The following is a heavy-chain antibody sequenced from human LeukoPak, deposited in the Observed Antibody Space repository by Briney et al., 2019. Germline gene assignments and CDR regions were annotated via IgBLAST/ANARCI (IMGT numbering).Heavy chain of an antibody. J-gene: IGHJ4*02. Sequence: GRSLRLSCAASGFTFSSYGMHWVRQAPGKGLEWVAVISHDGSNKYFADSVKGRFTISRHNSKNTVYLQMNNLRAEDTAMYYCARVDTTLSYKLDYWGQGTLVTVSS. CDR1: GFTFSSYG. D-gene: IGHD1-1*01. CDR2: ISHDGSNK. V-gene: IGHV3-30*03. CDR3: ARVDTTLSYKLDY.